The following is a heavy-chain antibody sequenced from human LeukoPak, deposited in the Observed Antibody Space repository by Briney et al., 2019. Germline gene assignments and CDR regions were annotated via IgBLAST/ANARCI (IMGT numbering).Heavy chain of an antibody. V-gene: IGHV3-74*01. D-gene: IGHD6-13*01. CDR3: ARLEQQLVFGYYYYYMDV. J-gene: IGHJ6*03. CDR1: GFIFEDYV. Sequence: PGGSLRLSCAASGFIFEDYVMSWVRQAPGKGLVWVSRINSDGSSTSYADSVKGRFTISRDNAKNTLYLQMNSLRAEDTAVYYCARLEQQLVFGYYYYYMDVWGKGTTVTVSS. CDR2: INSDGSST.